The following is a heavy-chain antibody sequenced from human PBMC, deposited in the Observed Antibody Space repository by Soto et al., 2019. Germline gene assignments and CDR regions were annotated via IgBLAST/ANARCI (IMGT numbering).Heavy chain of an antibody. J-gene: IGHJ4*02. CDR1: GVSITSANYY. Sequence: QVQLQESGPGLVKPSQTLSLTCNVSGVSITSANYYWSWIRQHPGKGLEWIGYIYYSGSTYYNPSLKMRFTIAVDTFKNPFAPKLESVTASDKAGYYVAKVGGGRVVYLGQGTLVTVSS. CDR3: AKVGGGRVVY. V-gene: IGHV4-31*03. CDR2: IYYSGST. D-gene: IGHD3-16*01.